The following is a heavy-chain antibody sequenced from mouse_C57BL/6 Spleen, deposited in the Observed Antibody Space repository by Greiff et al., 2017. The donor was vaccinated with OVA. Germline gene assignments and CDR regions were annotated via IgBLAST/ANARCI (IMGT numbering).Heavy chain of an antibody. V-gene: IGHV5-6*01. Sequence: EVMLVESGGDLVKPGGSLKLSCAASGFTFSSYGMSWVRQTPDKRLEWVATISSGGSYTYYPDSVKGRFTISRDNAKNTLYLQMSSLKSEDTALEYWARKDWEVNYFDYWGQGTTLPVSS. CDR3: ARKDWEVNYFDY. J-gene: IGHJ2*01. D-gene: IGHD4-1*01. CDR1: GFTFSSYG. CDR2: ISSGGSYT.